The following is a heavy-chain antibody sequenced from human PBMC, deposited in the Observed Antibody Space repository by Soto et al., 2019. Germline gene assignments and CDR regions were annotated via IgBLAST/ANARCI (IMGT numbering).Heavy chain of an antibody. CDR2: IYWDDDK. V-gene: IGHV2-5*02. J-gene: IGHJ5*02. CDR1: GFSLSTSGVG. CDR3: ARSEWSANTDWFDP. D-gene: IGHD3-3*01. Sequence: QITLKESGPTLVKPTQTLTLTCTFSGFSLSTSGVGVGWIRQPPGKAPEWLALIYWDDDKRYSPSLKSRLTITKDTSKNQVVLQMTNMDPVDTATYYWARSEWSANTDWFDPWGQGILVIVSS.